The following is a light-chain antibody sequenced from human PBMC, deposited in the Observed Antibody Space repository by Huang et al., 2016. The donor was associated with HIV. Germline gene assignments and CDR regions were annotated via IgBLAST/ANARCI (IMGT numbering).Light chain of an antibody. V-gene: IGKV3-15*01. CDR3: QQYNNWPPKIT. Sequence: EIVMTQSPATLSVSPGERATLSCRASQSVSSNLAWYEQKPGQAPRLLIYGASTRATGIPGRFSGSGSGTEFTLTISSLQSEDFAVYYCQQYNNWPPKITFGQGTRLEIK. CDR2: GAS. CDR1: QSVSSN. J-gene: IGKJ5*01.